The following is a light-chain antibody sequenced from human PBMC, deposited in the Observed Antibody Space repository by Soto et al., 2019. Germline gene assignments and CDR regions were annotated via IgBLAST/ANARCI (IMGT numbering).Light chain of an antibody. Sequence: DIQMTQSPSSLSASVGDRVTITCRASQSISNYLNWYQQKPMKAPNLLIYAASSLQGGVPSRFSGSGSVTDFTLTISSLQPEDFATYFCQQSYITPHTFGQGTNLEIK. CDR2: AAS. J-gene: IGKJ2*01. CDR3: QQSYITPHT. CDR1: QSISNY. V-gene: IGKV1-39*01.